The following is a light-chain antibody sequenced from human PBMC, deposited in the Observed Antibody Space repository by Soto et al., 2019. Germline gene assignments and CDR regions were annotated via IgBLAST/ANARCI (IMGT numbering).Light chain of an antibody. J-gene: IGLJ2*01. CDR1: NSNIGTTT. V-gene: IGLV1-44*01. CDR2: RTN. Sequence: QSVLTPPPSASGAPGQRVTISCSGSNSNIGTTTVHWYQHVPGTAPKLLIYRTNQRPSGVPDRLCGSRSGTSASLAISGLQSDDGADYSCAAWDDRLNGVVFGGGTTLTVL. CDR3: AAWDDRLNGVV.